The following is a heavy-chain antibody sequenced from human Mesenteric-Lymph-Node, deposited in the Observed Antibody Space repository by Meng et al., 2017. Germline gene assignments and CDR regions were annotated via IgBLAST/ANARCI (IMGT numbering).Heavy chain of an antibody. Sequence: SVKVSCKASGYTFTSYGITWVRQAPGQGLEWMGGIIPIFGTANYAQKFQGRVTITTDESTSTAYMELSSLRSEDTAVYYCARGPMTTVTTPFDYWGQGTLVTVSS. CDR1: GYTFTSYG. J-gene: IGHJ4*02. CDR2: IIPIFGTA. V-gene: IGHV1-69*05. D-gene: IGHD4-17*01. CDR3: ARGPMTTVTTPFDY.